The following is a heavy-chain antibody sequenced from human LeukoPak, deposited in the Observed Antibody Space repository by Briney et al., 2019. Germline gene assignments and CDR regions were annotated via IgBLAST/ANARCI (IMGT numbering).Heavy chain of an antibody. V-gene: IGHV4-59*01. D-gene: IGHD3-22*01. CDR2: IYYSGST. CDR1: GGSISSYY. J-gene: IGHJ4*02. CDR3: ARDRGSIDSSGYHFDY. Sequence: PSETLSLTCTVSGGSISSYYWSWIRQPPGKGLEWIGYIYYSGSTNYNPSLKSRVTISVDTSKNQFSLKLSSVTAADTAVYYCARDRGSIDSSGYHFDYWGQGTPVTVSS.